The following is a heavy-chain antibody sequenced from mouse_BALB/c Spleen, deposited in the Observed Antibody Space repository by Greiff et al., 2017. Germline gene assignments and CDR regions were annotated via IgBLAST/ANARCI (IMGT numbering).Heavy chain of an antibody. V-gene: IGHV5-12-1*01. J-gene: IGHJ4*01. CDR3: ARQRGGYYVGYYAMDY. CDR1: GFAFSSYD. Sequence: EVMLVESGGGLVKPGGSLKLSCAASGFAFSSYDMSWVRQTPVKRLEWVAYISSGGGSTYYPDTVKGRFTISRDNAKNTLYLQMSSLKSEDTAMYYCARQRGGYYVGYYAMDYWGQGTSVTVSS. D-gene: IGHD2-3*01. CDR2: ISSGGGST.